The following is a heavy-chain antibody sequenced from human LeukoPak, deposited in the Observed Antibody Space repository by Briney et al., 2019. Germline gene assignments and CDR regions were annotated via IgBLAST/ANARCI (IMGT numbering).Heavy chain of an antibody. CDR3: ARRGLSASRGFYPDFAY. CDR1: GFAFNDYY. J-gene: IGHJ4*02. CDR2: SRNKANSYST. Sequence: AGGSLRLSCAASGFAFNDYYMDWVRQAPGKGLEWVGRSRNKANSYSTVYASPVKGRFTISRDDSEDSMYLQMSSLKTEDTAVYFCARRGLSASRGFYPDFAYGGGGILVT. D-gene: IGHD3-22*01. V-gene: IGHV3-72*01.